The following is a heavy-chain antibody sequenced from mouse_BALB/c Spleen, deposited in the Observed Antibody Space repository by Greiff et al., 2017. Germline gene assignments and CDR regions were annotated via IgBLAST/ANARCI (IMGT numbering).Heavy chain of an antibody. Sequence: EVQLVESGPGLVKPSQSLSLTCTVTGYSITSDYAWNWIRQFPGNKLEWMGYISYSGSTSYNPSLKSRISITRDTSKNQFFLQLNSVTTEDTATYYCARIVATGYYYAMDYWGQGTSVTVSS. J-gene: IGHJ4*01. D-gene: IGHD1-1*01. CDR3: ARIVATGYYYAMDY. V-gene: IGHV3-2*02. CDR1: GYSITSDYA. CDR2: ISYSGST.